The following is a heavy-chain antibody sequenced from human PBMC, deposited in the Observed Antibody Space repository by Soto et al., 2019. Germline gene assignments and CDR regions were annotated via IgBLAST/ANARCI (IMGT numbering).Heavy chain of an antibody. CDR1: GFTVSSNY. CDR3: ARDRFVCSSTSCSGPYYYGMDV. J-gene: IGHJ6*02. Sequence: PGGSLRLSCAASGFTVSSNYMSWVRQAPGKGLEWVSVIYSGGSTYYADSVKGRFTISRDNSKNTLYLQMNSLRAEDTAVYYCARDRFVCSSTSCSGPYYYGMDVWGQGTTVTVSS. CDR2: IYSGGST. V-gene: IGHV3-66*01. D-gene: IGHD2-2*01.